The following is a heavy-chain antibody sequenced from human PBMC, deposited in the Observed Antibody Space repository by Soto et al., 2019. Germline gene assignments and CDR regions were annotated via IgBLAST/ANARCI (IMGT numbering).Heavy chain of an antibody. CDR1: GFTLNKYA. V-gene: IGHV3-23*01. Sequence: EVQLLESGGGLVQPGGSLRLSCVASGFTLNKYAMSWVRQAPGKGLEWVSAVSASGGSPYYADSVKGRFTISRDNSRNTLDLQMNSLGAEDTAGYYCAKDRSSTSCYAFDYWGQGTLVIVSS. CDR3: AKDRSSTSCYAFDY. D-gene: IGHD2-2*01. CDR2: VSASGGSP. J-gene: IGHJ4*02.